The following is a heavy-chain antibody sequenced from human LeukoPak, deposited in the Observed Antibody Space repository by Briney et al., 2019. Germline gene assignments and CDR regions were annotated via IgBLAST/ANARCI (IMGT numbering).Heavy chain of an antibody. Sequence: PGGSLRLSCAASGVTVSSNYMSWVRKAPGKGLELDSVIYSGGSTYYAGSVKGRFTISRDNSKNTLYLKMNSLRAEDTAVYYCARDLRGSLDSWGQGTLVTVSS. V-gene: IGHV3-66*01. D-gene: IGHD3-10*01. CDR2: IYSGGST. CDR3: ARDLRGSLDS. CDR1: GVTVSSNY. J-gene: IGHJ4*02.